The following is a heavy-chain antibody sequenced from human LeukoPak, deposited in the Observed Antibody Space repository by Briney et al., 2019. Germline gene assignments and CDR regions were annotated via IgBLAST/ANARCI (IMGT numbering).Heavy chain of an antibody. Sequence: GESLRLSCAASGFTFSSYSMNWVRQAPGKGLEWVSYISSSSSTIYYADSVKGRFTISRDNAKNSLYLQMNSLRAEDTAVYYCARGKRGWWSQDFDYWGQGTLVTVSS. J-gene: IGHJ4*02. CDR3: ARGKRGWWSQDFDY. D-gene: IGHD6-19*01. CDR1: GFTFSSYS. V-gene: IGHV3-48*04. CDR2: ISSSSSTI.